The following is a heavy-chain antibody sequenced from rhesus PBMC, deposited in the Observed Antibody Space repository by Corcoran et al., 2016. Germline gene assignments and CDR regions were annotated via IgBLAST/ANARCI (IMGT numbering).Heavy chain of an antibody. Sequence: EVQLVESGGGLVQPGGSLRLSCAASGFTFSSYVMHWVRQAPGKGLEWVAFISYDGSKKYYADSLKDRFTISRDNSKNMLYLQMNNLKLEDTAVYYCARAAFQFLDWLAYGLDSWGQGVVVTVSS. CDR3: ARAAFQFLDWLAYGLDS. CDR2: ISYDGSKK. D-gene: IGHD3-3*01. CDR1: GFTFSSYV. V-gene: IGHV3-54*02. J-gene: IGHJ6*01.